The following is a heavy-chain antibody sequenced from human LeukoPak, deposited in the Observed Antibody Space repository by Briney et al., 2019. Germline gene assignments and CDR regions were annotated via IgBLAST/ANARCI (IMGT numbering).Heavy chain of an antibody. V-gene: IGHV1-18*01. CDR3: AREAVGDYGDYVTNFDY. CDR1: GYTVTSYG. J-gene: IGHJ4*02. CDR2: ISAYNGNT. D-gene: IGHD4-17*01. Sequence: ASVKVSCKASGYTVTSYGIIWVGQAPGQGLEGMGWISAYNGNTNYAQKLQGRVSMTTDTSKSTAYMELRSLRSDNTAVYYCAREAVGDYGDYVTNFDYWGQGTLVTVSS.